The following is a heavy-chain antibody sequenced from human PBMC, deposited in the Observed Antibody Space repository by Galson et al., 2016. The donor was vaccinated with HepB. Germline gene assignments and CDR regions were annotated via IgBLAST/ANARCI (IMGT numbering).Heavy chain of an antibody. CDR1: GYVFSAYG. D-gene: IGHD5-24*01. Sequence: SVKVSCKAAGYVFSAYGLSWVRQAPGQGLEWMGWINTYSGNTNHAQKFQGRVTMTTDTSTRTSCMELRSLKSDDTAVYYWARGREQLLQYYSYPHAMDVWGQGTTVTVSS. CDR3: ARGREQLLQYYSYPHAMDV. J-gene: IGHJ6*02. CDR2: INTYSGNT. V-gene: IGHV1-18*01.